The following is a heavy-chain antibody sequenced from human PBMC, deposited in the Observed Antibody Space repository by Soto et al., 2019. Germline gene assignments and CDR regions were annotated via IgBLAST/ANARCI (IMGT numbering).Heavy chain of an antibody. CDR3: ARDGYYDILTGYNHYYYYGMDV. CDR1: GGSTSSYY. J-gene: IGHJ6*02. D-gene: IGHD3-9*01. V-gene: IGHV4-4*07. CDR2: IYTSGST. Sequence: SETLSLTCTVSGGSTSSYYWSWIRQPAGKGLEWIGRIYTSGSTNYNPSLKSRVTMSVDTSKNQFSLKLSSVTAADTAVYYCARDGYYDILTGYNHYYYYGMDVWGQGTTVTVSS.